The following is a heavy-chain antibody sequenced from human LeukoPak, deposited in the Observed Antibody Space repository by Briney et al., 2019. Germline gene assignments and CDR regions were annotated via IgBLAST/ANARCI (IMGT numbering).Heavy chain of an antibody. J-gene: IGHJ4*02. CDR3: ARGRPGIQLWLPEFDY. Sequence: SQTLSLTCAVSGGSISNGGHSWSWIRQPPGKGLEWIGYIYHSGSTYYNPSLKSRVTISVDRSKNQFSLKLSSVTAADTAVYYCARGRPGIQLWLPEFDYWGQGTLVTVSS. D-gene: IGHD5-18*01. CDR1: GGSISNGGHS. V-gene: IGHV4-30-2*01. CDR2: IYHSGST.